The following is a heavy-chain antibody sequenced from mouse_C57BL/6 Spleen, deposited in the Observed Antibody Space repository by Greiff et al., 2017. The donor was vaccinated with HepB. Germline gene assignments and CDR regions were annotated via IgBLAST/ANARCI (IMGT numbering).Heavy chain of an antibody. CDR3: ARPSGYYGLNWYFDV. Sequence: EVQLVESGGGLVKPGGSLKLSCAASGFTFSDYGMHWVRQAPEKGLEWVAYISSGSSTIYYADTVKGRFTISSDNAKNTLFLQMTSLRSEDTAMYYCARPSGYYGLNWYFDVWGTGTTVTVSS. V-gene: IGHV5-17*01. CDR1: GFTFSDYG. CDR2: ISSGSSTI. D-gene: IGHD1-1*01. J-gene: IGHJ1*03.